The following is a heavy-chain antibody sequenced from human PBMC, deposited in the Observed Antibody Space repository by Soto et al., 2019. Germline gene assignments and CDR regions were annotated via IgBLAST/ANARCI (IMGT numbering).Heavy chain of an antibody. CDR2: INPNSGGT. J-gene: IGHJ4*02. CDR1: GYTFRDYY. D-gene: IGHD1-1*01. V-gene: IGHV1-2*02. Sequence: ASVEVSCKASGYTFRDYYIHWVLQAPGQGLEWMGWINPNSGGTKYAPKFQGGVTMTRDTSITTAYMELSRLRSGDTAVYYCAREPATAKPEGVDFWGQGTLVTVSS. CDR3: AREPATAKPEGVDF.